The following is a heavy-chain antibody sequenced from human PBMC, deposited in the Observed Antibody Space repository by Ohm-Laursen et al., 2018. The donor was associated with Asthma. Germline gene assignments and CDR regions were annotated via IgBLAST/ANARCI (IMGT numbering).Heavy chain of an antibody. J-gene: IGHJ6*02. CDR1: GYTFSRYR. D-gene: IGHD3-3*01. Sequence: SLRLSCTASGYTFSRYRIHWVRQIPGKGLEWVSAINGSGGSTYYADSVKGRFTISRDNSKNTLYLQMNSLSAEDTAVYYCAKDFGAYCYYGMDVWGQGNTVTVSS. V-gene: IGHV3-23*01. CDR3: AKDFGAYCYYGMDV. CDR2: INGSGGST.